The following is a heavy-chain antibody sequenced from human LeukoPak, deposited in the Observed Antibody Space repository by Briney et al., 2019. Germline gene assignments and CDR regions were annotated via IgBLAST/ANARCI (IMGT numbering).Heavy chain of an antibody. Sequence: SGGSLRLSCAASGFTFSSYGMHWVRQAPGKGLEWVAFIRYDGSNKYYADSVKGRFTISRDNSKNTLYLQMNSLRAEDTAVYYCAKLTYYYDRHWGQGTLVTVSS. CDR1: GFTFSSYG. J-gene: IGHJ4*02. V-gene: IGHV3-30*02. D-gene: IGHD3-22*01. CDR3: AKLTYYYDRH. CDR2: IRYDGSNK.